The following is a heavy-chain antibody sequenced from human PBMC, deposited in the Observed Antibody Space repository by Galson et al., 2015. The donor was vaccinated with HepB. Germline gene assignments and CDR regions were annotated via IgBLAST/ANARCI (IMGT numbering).Heavy chain of an antibody. Sequence: SVKVSCKASGYSFINYYIHWVRQAPGQGPEWMGIINPGGGGTSYAQKFQGRVTMTRDTSTSTVYMELSSLRSEDTAVYYCARVQRRQSGTLLSYYYYYGMEVWGQGTTVTVSS. CDR3: ARVQRRQSGTLLSYYYYYGMEV. V-gene: IGHV1-46*01. CDR2: INPGGGGT. CDR1: GYSFINYY. D-gene: IGHD1-26*01. J-gene: IGHJ6*02.